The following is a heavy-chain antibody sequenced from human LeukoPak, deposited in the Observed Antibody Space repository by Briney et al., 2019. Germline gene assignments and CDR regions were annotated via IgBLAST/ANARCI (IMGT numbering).Heavy chain of an antibody. V-gene: IGHV3-43*02. CDR1: GFTFSSYG. CDR3: AKWRGDYPSYYYYYMDV. CDR2: ISGDGGST. Sequence: PGGSLRLSCAASGFTFSSYGMHWVRQAPGKGLEWVSLISGDGGSTYYADSVKGRFTISRDNSKNSLYLQMNSLRTEDTALYYCAKWRGDYPSYYYYYMDVWGKGTTVTVSS. J-gene: IGHJ6*03. D-gene: IGHD4-17*01.